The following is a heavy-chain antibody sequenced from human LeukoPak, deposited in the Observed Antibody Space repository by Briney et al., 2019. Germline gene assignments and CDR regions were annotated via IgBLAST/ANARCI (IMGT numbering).Heavy chain of an antibody. D-gene: IGHD6-19*01. CDR2: IYNSGAKI. CDR1: GLTFSTYS. J-gene: IGHJ4*02. Sequence: GGSLRLSCAVSGLTFSTYSMTWVRQGPGKGLEWVSSIYNSGAKIFYADSVKGRFTISRDNSKNMLYLQMNSLRVEDTAVYYCAKDVAPDSGWDLDYWGRGTLVTVSS. V-gene: IGHV3-23*01. CDR3: AKDVAPDSGWDLDY.